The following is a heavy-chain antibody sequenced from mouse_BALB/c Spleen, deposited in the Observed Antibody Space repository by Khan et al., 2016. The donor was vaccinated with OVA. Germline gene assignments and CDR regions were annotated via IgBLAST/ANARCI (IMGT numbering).Heavy chain of an antibody. J-gene: IGHJ3*01. V-gene: IGHV1S137*01. CDR2: VSTYYGDA. CDR3: GRGGGGDRFAY. Sequence: QVQLQQSGAELVRPGVSVKIPCKGSGYTFTDFTMHWVKQSHGKSLEWIGVVSTYYGDATYNQKFKGKATMTVDKSSSTAYMELARLTSEDSAIXCGGRGGGGDRFAYWGQGTLVTVSA. CDR1: GYTFTDFT.